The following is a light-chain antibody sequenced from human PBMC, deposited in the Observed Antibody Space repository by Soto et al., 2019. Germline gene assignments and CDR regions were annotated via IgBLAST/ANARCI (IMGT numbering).Light chain of an antibody. J-gene: IGLJ3*02. CDR3: CSYTSSSIRV. V-gene: IGLV2-14*03. CDR1: SSDVGGYNF. Sequence: QSALTQPASVFGSPGQSITISCTGTSSDVGGYNFVSWYQQLPGKAPKLMIYEVTSRPSGVSNRLSGSKSGNTASLTISGLQADEEADYYCCSYTSSSIRVFGGGTKLTVL. CDR2: EVT.